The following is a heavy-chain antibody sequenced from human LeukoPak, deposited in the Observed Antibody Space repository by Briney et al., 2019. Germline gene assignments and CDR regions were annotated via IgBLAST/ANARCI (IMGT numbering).Heavy chain of an antibody. CDR3: ANAPRDSSGFSFPNWFDP. D-gene: IGHD3-22*01. CDR2: ISHEGSFQ. CDR1: GFNFGSFG. V-gene: IGHV3-30*18. Sequence: QPGGSLRLSCAASGFNFGSFGIHWVRQAPGKGLEWVAVISHEGSFQSYAESVKGRFTISRDNSKNTLYLQMNSLRAEDTAVYYCANAPRDSSGFSFPNWFDPWGQGTLVTVSS. J-gene: IGHJ5*02.